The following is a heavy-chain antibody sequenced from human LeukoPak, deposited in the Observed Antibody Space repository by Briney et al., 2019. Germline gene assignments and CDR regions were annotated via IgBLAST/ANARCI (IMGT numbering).Heavy chain of an antibody. CDR3: ARVPSRSGAYYFDY. J-gene: IGHJ4*02. CDR2: IYHSGST. D-gene: IGHD3-10*01. V-gene: IGHV4-4*02. Sequence: SETLSLTCAVFGGSISSNKWWSWVRQPPGKGLEWIGEIYHSGSTNYNPSLKSRVTISVDESKNHFSLKLSSVTAADTAAYYCARVPSRSGAYYFDYWGQGTLVTVSS. CDR1: GGSISSNKW.